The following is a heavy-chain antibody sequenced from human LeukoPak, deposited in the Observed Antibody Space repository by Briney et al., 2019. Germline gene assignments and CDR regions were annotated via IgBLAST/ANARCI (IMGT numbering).Heavy chain of an antibody. J-gene: IGHJ4*02. D-gene: IGHD1-26*01. CDR2: ISAYNGNT. Sequence: WMGWISAYNGNTNYAQKLQGRVTMTTDTSTSIAYMELRSLRSDDTAVYYCARDDGRYCVDYWGQGTLVTVSS. CDR3: ARDDGRYCVDY. V-gene: IGHV1-18*01.